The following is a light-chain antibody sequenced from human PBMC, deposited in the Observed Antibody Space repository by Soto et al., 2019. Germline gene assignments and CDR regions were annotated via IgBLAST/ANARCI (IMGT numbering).Light chain of an antibody. V-gene: IGKV3-11*01. Sequence: EIMLTQSPATLSLSPGERATLSCRASQSVSSNLAWYQQKPGQAPRLLIYDASNRATGIPARFSGSGSGTDFTLTISRLEPEDFAVYYCQQRSNWPLTFGGGTKVEIK. CDR2: DAS. CDR3: QQRSNWPLT. J-gene: IGKJ4*01. CDR1: QSVSSN.